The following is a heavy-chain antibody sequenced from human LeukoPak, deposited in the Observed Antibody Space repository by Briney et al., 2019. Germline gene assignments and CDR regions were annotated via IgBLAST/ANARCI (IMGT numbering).Heavy chain of an antibody. Sequence: ASVKVSCKASGGTFSSYAISWVRQAPGQGLEWMGRINPNSGGTNYAQKFQGRVTMTRDTSISTAYMELSRLRSDDTAVYYCARFDRGIWGQGTMVTVSS. CDR3: ARFDRGI. J-gene: IGHJ3*02. CDR2: INPNSGGT. V-gene: IGHV1-2*06. CDR1: GGTFSSYA. D-gene: IGHD3-10*01.